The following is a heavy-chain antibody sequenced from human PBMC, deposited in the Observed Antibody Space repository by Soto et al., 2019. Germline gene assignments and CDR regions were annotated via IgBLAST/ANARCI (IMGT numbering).Heavy chain of an antibody. J-gene: IGHJ4*02. D-gene: IGHD2-21*02. CDR3: ARDGMTTGDT. CDR1: GVSVTSYT. Sequence: QLQLQESGPGQVRPSETLSLTCIVSGVSVTSYTWSCVRQPANKGLEWIGRVFSSVSATYNPSLTSRVSISMDTAENRISLKLDSVTAADAGVYFCARDGMTTGDTWGPGTLVTVSS. CDR2: VFSSVSA. V-gene: IGHV4-4*07.